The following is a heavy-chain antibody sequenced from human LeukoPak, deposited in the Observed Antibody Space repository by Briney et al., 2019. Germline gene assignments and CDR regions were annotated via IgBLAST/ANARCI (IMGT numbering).Heavy chain of an antibody. CDR3: ARAPTYYDILTGSEPYYYYMDV. CDR1: GFTFSSYW. J-gene: IGHJ6*03. Sequence: GGSLRLSCAASGFTFSSYWMHWVRQAPGKGLVWVSRINSDGSSTSYADSVKGRFTISRDNAKNSLYLQMNSLRAEDTALYYCARAPTYYDILTGSEPYYYYMDVWGKGTTVTVSS. D-gene: IGHD3-9*01. V-gene: IGHV3-74*01. CDR2: INSDGSST.